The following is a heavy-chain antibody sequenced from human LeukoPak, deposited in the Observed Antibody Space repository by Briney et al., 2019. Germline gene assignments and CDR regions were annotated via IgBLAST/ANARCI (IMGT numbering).Heavy chain of an antibody. CDR3: ARDRGLTTVTTGNFDQ. D-gene: IGHD4-17*01. V-gene: IGHV1-18*01. J-gene: IGHJ4*02. CDR1: GYTFTSYG. CDR2: ISAYNGNT. Sequence: ASVKVSCKASGYTFTSYGISWVRQSPGQGLEWMGWISAYNGNTNYAQKLQGRVAMTTDTSTSTAYMELRSLRSDDTAVYYCARDRGLTTVTTGNFDQWGQGTLVTVSS.